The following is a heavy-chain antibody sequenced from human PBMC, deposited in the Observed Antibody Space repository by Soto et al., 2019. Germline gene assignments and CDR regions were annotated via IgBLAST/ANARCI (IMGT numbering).Heavy chain of an antibody. CDR3: ARELVTAGGNKYFDP. D-gene: IGHD2-21*02. V-gene: IGHV4-4*02. CDR2: VYHTGDT. J-gene: IGHJ5*02. Sequence: PSETLSLTCGVSGGTVASSHWWSWVRQSPGGGLEWIGNVYHTGDTNFNPSLQSRVTISVDKSNNQSSLRLNSLTAADTAVYFCARELVTAGGNKYFDPWGAGTLVTVSS. CDR1: GGTVASSHW.